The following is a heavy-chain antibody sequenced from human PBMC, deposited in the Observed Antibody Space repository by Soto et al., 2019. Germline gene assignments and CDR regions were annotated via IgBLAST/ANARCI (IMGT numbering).Heavy chain of an antibody. CDR1: GFTFSSYA. CDR2: ISGSGGST. V-gene: IGHV3-23*01. CDR3: AKRKDIGSPFDP. J-gene: IGHJ5*02. D-gene: IGHD2-15*01. Sequence: EVQLLESGGGLVQPGGSLRLSCAASGFTFSSYAMSWVRQAPGKGLEWVSAISGSGGSTYYADSVKVRFTISRDNSNNTLYLQMNSLRAEDTAVYYCAKRKDIGSPFDPWGQGTLVTVSS.